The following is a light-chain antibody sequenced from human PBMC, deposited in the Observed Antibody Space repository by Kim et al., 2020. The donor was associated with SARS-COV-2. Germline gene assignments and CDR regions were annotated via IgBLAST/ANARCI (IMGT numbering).Light chain of an antibody. Sequence: GQNIIISCSGRTSNIGSNTVNWYQQLPGTAPQLLIYSNDQRPSGVPDRFSASKSGNSASLAITGLQSDDEADYFCAVWDDTLSGVDFGGGTQLTVL. V-gene: IGLV1-44*01. CDR2: SND. J-gene: IGLJ2*01. CDR1: TSNIGSNT. CDR3: AVWDDTLSGVD.